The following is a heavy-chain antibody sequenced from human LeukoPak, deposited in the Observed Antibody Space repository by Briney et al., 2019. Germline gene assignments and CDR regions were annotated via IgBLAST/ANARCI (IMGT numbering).Heavy chain of an antibody. CDR1: GVTFSSDW. CDR3: ARDKVVGPTICDY. V-gene: IGHV3-7*01. Sequence: GSLRLSCAASGVTFSSDWMSWVRQAPGKGPEWGSNIKQDVNEKYYVDSVKGRFTISRENTKRSLYLQMDRLRAEDTAVYYCARDKVVGPTICDYWGLGTLVTVSP. D-gene: IGHD1-26*01. CDR2: IKQDVNEK. J-gene: IGHJ4*02.